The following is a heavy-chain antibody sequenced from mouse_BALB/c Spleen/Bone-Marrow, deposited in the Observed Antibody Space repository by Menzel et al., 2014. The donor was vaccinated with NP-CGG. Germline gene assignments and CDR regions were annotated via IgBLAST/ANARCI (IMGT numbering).Heavy chain of an antibody. Sequence: VQLQQSGAELVKPGASVKLSCTASGFNIKDTYMHWVKQRPEQGLEWIGGIDPANGNTKYDPKFQGKATITADTSSSTAYLQLSSLTSEDTAVYYCAPYYYGSSSFAYWGQGTLVTVSA. CDR1: GFNIKDTY. CDR3: APYYYGSSSFAY. CDR2: IDPANGNT. V-gene: IGHV14-3*02. D-gene: IGHD1-1*01. J-gene: IGHJ3*01.